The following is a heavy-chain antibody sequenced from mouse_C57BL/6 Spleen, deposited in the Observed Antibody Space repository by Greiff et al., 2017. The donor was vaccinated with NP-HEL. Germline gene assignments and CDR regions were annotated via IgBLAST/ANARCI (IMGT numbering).Heavy chain of an antibody. CDR3: ASYGVWPTRDY. CDR1: GYSFTDYN. V-gene: IGHV1-39*01. CDR2: IDPNYGTT. D-gene: IGHD2-10*02. J-gene: IGHJ2*01. Sequence: LVEPGASVKISCKASGYSFTDYNMNWVKQSNGKSLEWIGVIDPNYGTTSYNQKFKGKATLTVDQSSSTAYMQLNSLTSEDSAVCYCASYGVWPTRDYWGQGTTLTVSS.